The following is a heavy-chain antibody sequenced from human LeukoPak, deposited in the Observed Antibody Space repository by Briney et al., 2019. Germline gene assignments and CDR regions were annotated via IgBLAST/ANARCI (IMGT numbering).Heavy chain of an antibody. CDR3: ARGGIDSSGYYYY. Sequence: SETLSLTCTVSGYSISSGYYWGWIRQPPGKGLEWIGSIYHSGSTYYNPSLKSRVTISVDTSKNQFSLKLSSVTAADTAVYYCARGGIDSSGYYYYWGQGTLVTVSS. CDR1: GYSISSGYY. J-gene: IGHJ4*02. V-gene: IGHV4-38-2*02. D-gene: IGHD3-22*01. CDR2: IYHSGST.